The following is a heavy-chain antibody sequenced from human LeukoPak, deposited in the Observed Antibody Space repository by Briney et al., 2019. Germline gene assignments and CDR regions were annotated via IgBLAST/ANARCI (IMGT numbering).Heavy chain of an antibody. D-gene: IGHD3-22*01. V-gene: IGHV3-7*03. J-gene: IGHJ4*02. CDR3: ATPLDYYDSSGYYQGGD. CDR1: GFTFSSHW. Sequence: GGSLRLSCAASGFTFSSHWMTWVRQAPGKGLEWVANIKQDGSKKNYVDSVKGRFTISRDNTKNSLYLQMNSLRAEDTAVYYCATPLDYYDSSGYYQGGDWGQGTLVTVSS. CDR2: IKQDGSKK.